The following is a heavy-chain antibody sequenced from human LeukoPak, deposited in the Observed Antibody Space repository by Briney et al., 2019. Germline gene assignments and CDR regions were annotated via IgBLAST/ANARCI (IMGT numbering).Heavy chain of an antibody. D-gene: IGHD3-10*01. CDR1: GFTFSSYW. V-gene: IGHV3-7*01. CDR2: IKQDGSEK. Sequence: GGSLRPSCAASGFTFSSYWMSWVRRAPGKGLEWVANIKQDGSEKYYVDSVKGRFTISRDNAKNSLYLQMNSLRAEDTAVYYCARDRGPGSDHYFDYWGQGTLVTVSS. CDR3: ARDRGPGSDHYFDY. J-gene: IGHJ4*02.